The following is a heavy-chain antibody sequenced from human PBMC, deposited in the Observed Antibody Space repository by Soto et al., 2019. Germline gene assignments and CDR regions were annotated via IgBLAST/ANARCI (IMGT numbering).Heavy chain of an antibody. D-gene: IGHD2-15*01. J-gene: IGHJ4*02. CDR1: GFTFSSFA. CDR3: ARDLCSGGSCYSGY. CDR2: ISYDGTSK. Sequence: QVQLVESGGGEVQPGRSLRLSCTASGFTFSSFAMHWVRQAPGKGLEWVAVISYDGTSKYFADSVKGRFTISRDNSKNTLYLQMNSLRAEDTAVYFCARDLCSGGSCYSGYWGQGTLVTVSS. V-gene: IGHV3-30-3*01.